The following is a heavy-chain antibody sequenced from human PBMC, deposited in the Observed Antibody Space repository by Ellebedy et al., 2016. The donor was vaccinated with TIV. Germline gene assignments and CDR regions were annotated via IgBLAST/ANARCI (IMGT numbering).Heavy chain of an antibody. V-gene: IGHV3-11*01. CDR1: GFTFSDYD. CDR2: ITNSGSSI. CDR3: GRAREPGYFAYYYYGMDV. D-gene: IGHD3-9*01. Sequence: SLKISCAGSGFTFSDYDMSWVRQAPGKGLEWVSYITNSGSSIYYADSVKGRFTVARDNAKKSLYLQMNSLSGDDTAVYYCGRAREPGYFAYYYYGMDVWGQGTTVTVSS. J-gene: IGHJ6*02.